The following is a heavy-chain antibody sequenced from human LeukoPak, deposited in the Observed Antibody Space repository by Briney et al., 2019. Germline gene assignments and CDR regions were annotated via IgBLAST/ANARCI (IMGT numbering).Heavy chain of an antibody. J-gene: IGHJ4*02. V-gene: IGHV4-34*01. CDR2: INHSGST. D-gene: IGHD3-3*01. CDR1: GGSFSGYY. CDR3: ARSPPRWRFLEWRHDYYFDY. Sequence: PSETLSLTCAVYGGSFSGYYWSWIRQPPGKGLEWIGEINHSGSTNYNPSLKSRVTISVDTSKNQFSLKLSSVTAADTAVYYCARSPPRWRFLEWRHDYYFDYWGQGTLVTVSS.